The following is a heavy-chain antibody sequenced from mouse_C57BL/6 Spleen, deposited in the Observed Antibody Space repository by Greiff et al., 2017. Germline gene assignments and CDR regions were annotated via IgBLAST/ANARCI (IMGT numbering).Heavy chain of an antibody. J-gene: IGHJ2*01. V-gene: IGHV1-26*01. CDR3: ARSLFDY. Sequence: VQLQQSGPELVKPGASVKISCKASGYTFTDYYMNWVKQSHGKSLEWIGDINPNNGGTSYNQKFKGKATLTVDKSSSTAYMELRSLTSEDSAYYYCARSLFDYRGQGTTLTVSS. CDR1: GYTFTDYY. CDR2: INPNNGGT.